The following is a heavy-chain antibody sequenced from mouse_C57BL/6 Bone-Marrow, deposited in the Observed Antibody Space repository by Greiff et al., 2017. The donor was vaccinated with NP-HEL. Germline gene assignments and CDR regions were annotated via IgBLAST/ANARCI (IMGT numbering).Heavy chain of an antibody. V-gene: IGHV1-55*01. CDR1: GYTFTSYW. CDR2: IYPGSGST. CDR3: ARYTTVVPLYFDY. D-gene: IGHD1-1*01. Sequence: QVQLKQPGAELVKPGASVKMSCKASGYTFTSYWITWVKQRPGQGLEWIGDIYPGSGSTNYNEKFKSKATLTVDTSSSTAYMQLSSLTSEDSAVYYCARYTTVVPLYFDYWGQGTTLTVSS. J-gene: IGHJ2*01.